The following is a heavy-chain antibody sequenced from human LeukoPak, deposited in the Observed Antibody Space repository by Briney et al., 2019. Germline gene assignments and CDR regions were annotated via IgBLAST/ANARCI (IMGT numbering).Heavy chain of an antibody. J-gene: IGHJ6*02. CDR2: ITWGRDNL. V-gene: IGHV3-9*01. D-gene: IGHD2-2*01. CDR1: GFIFDDYA. Sequence: PGGSLRLSCAVSGFIFDDYAMHWVRQAPGKGLEWVSGITWGRDNLAYAASVKGRFTISRDNRKNLLHLQMNSLRPDDSAVYYCARRDCSSSSCHYYYYYMDVWGQGTTVTVSS. CDR3: ARRDCSSSSCHYYYYYMDV.